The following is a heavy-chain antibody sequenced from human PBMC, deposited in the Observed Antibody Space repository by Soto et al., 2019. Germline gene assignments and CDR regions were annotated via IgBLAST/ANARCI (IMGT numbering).Heavy chain of an antibody. V-gene: IGHV1-18*01. CDR1: GYSFTTYG. CDR2: ISGYNGNT. Sequence: QIQLVQSGTEVKRSGASVKVSCKTSGYSFTTYGLSWVRQAPGRGLEWVGWISGYNGNTNYAQKFQGPVILTTDTPTTTGYMEIKSLSSDDTAVYYCVRDTYYYHSSGPAPFEYWGQGTQVTVSS. J-gene: IGHJ4*02. CDR3: VRDTYYYHSSGPAPFEY. D-gene: IGHD3-22*01.